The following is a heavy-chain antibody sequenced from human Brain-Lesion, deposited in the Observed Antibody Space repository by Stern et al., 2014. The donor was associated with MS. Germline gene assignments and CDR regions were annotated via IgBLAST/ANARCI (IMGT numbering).Heavy chain of an antibody. Sequence: QAQLVQSGAEVKKPGASVKVSCKASGYTFTSYDINWVRQATGQGLEWMGWMNPNSGNTGYAQKFQGRVTMTRDTSTSTAYMEVSSMRSEDTAVYYCARGQAVAGTLPEYWGQGTLVTVSS. J-gene: IGHJ4*02. CDR3: ARGQAVAGTLPEY. V-gene: IGHV1-8*01. CDR2: MNPNSGNT. D-gene: IGHD6-19*01. CDR1: GYTFTSYD.